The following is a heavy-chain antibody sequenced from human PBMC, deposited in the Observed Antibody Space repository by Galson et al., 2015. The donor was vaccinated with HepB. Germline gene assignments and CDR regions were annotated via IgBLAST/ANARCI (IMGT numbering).Heavy chain of an antibody. Sequence: SLRLSCAASGFTFSSYGMHWVRQAPGKGLEWVAVISYDGSNKYYGDSVKGRFTISRDNSKNTLFLQMNSLRAEDTAVYFCAKDGEQFLESSDYCYYMDVWGKGTTVTVSS. V-gene: IGHV3-30*18. CDR2: ISYDGSNK. CDR1: GFTFSSYG. CDR3: AKDGEQFLESSDYCYYMDV. J-gene: IGHJ6*03. D-gene: IGHD3-3*01.